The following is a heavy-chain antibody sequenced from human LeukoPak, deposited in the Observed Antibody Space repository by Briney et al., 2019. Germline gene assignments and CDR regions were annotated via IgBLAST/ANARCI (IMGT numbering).Heavy chain of an antibody. Sequence: PGGSLRLSCVASGFIFSNYGMHWVRQAPGKGLEWVAVIWYDGSNKYYADSVKGRFTIPRDNSKNTVYLQMNSLRVEDTAIYYCARDDYYDRSGYPGYWGQGTLVTVSS. J-gene: IGHJ4*02. CDR2: IWYDGSNK. CDR1: GFIFSNYG. D-gene: IGHD3-22*01. V-gene: IGHV3-33*01. CDR3: ARDDYYDRSGYPGY.